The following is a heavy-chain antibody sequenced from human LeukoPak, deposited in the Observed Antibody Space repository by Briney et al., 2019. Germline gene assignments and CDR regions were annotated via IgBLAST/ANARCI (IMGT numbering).Heavy chain of an antibody. CDR2: IYSSGST. CDR3: ARTFPNGAGESY. CDR1: GGSIRSSNYY. J-gene: IGHJ4*02. Sequence: PSETLSLTCTVSGGSIRSSNYYWAWIRQPPGKGLEWIGSIYSSGSTYSKPSLKSRVTISVDTSKNQFSLRVSSVTAADTGIYYCARTFPNGAGESYWGQGTLVTVSS. V-gene: IGHV4-39*01. D-gene: IGHD2-21*01.